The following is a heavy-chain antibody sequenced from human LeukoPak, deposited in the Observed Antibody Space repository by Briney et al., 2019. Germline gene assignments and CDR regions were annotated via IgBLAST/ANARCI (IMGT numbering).Heavy chain of an antibody. J-gene: IGHJ4*02. CDR1: GGTFSSYA. V-gene: IGHV1-69*13. Sequence: SVKVSCKASGGTFSSYAISWVRQAPGQGLEWMGGIIPIFGTANYAQRFQGRVTITADESTSTAYMELSSLRSEDTAVYYCASLGYCSSTSCYEHYWGQGTLVTVSS. D-gene: IGHD2-2*01. CDR3: ASLGYCSSTSCYEHY. CDR2: IIPIFGTA.